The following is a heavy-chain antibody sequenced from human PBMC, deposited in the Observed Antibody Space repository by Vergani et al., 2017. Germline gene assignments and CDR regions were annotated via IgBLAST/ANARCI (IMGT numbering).Heavy chain of an antibody. V-gene: IGHV4-59*01. Sequence: QVQLQESGPGLVKHSETLSLTCTVSGGSISSYYWSWIRQPPGKGLECIGYIYYSGSTNYNPSLKSRVTISVDTSKNQFSLKLSSVPAADTAVYYCARRDGDIVFYWYFDLWGRGTLVTVSS. J-gene: IGHJ2*01. CDR3: ARRDGDIVFYWYFDL. CDR1: GGSISSYY. D-gene: IGHD5/OR15-5a*01. CDR2: IYYSGST.